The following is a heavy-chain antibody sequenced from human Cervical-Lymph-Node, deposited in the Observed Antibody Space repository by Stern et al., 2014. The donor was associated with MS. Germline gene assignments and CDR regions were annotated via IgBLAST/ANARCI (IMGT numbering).Heavy chain of an antibody. J-gene: IGHJ4*02. CDR3: AKDLTAVALYLEY. V-gene: IGHV3-30*18. D-gene: IGHD6-13*01. CDR1: GFTFRSYG. CDR2: ISYDGRNK. Sequence: VQLVESGGGVVQPGRSLRLSCAASGFTFRSYGMHWVRQAPGTGLEWVAIISYDGRNKHYTDSVKGRFTISRDNSKNTLYLQMTSLRAEDTAVYYCAKDLTAVALYLEYWGQGAVVTVSS.